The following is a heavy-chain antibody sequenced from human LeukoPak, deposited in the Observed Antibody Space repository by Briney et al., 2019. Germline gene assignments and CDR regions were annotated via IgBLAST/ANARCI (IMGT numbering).Heavy chain of an antibody. CDR1: GYTFTGYY. J-gene: IGHJ4*02. V-gene: IGHV1-2*02. CDR3: ARGGYFDWLPIPLDFDY. D-gene: IGHD3-9*01. CDR2: INPNSGGT. Sequence: GASVKVSCKASGYTFTGYYMHWVRQAPGQGLEWMGWINPNSGGTNYAQKFQGRVTMTRDTSISTAYMELSRLRSDDTAVYYCARGGYFDWLPIPLDFDYWGQGTLVTVSS.